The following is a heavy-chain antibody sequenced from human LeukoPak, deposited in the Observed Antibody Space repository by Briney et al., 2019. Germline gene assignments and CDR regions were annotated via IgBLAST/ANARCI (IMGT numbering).Heavy chain of an antibody. CDR1: GFTFSSYA. Sequence: GRSLRLSCAASGFTFSSYAMHWVRQAPGKGLEWVAVISYDGSNKYYADPVKGRFTISRDNSKNTLYLQMNSLRAEDTAVYYCARIGAAATGAFDIWGQGTMVTVSS. V-gene: IGHV3-30-3*01. J-gene: IGHJ3*02. CDR2: ISYDGSNK. CDR3: ARIGAAATGAFDI. D-gene: IGHD6-13*01.